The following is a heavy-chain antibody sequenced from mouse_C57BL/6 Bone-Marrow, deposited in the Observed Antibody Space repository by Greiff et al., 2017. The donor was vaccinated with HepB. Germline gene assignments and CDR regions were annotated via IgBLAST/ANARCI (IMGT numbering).Heavy chain of an antibody. CDR3: AIYYDYDDFDY. D-gene: IGHD2-4*01. CDR2: INSDGGST. CDR1: EYEFPSHD. Sequence: EVKLMESGGGLVQPGESLKLSCESNEYEFPSHDMSWVRKTPEKRLELVAAINSDGGSTYYPDTMERRFIISRDNTKKTLYLQMSSLRSEDTALYYCAIYYDYDDFDYWGQGTTLTVSS. J-gene: IGHJ2*01. V-gene: IGHV5-2*01.